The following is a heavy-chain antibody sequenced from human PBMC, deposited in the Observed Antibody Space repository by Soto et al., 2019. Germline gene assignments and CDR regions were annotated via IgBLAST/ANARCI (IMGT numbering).Heavy chain of an antibody. V-gene: IGHV3-23*01. CDR1: GFTFSRYA. CDR3: AKETGYSYGSKHNALDF. Sequence: QPGGSLRLSCAGSGFTFSRYAMNWVGQAPGKGLEWVSIMSSRGARTSYAESVKGRFTISRDDSKDTLFLHMNSLGAEDTAVYYFAKETGYSYGSKHNALDFWGQGTTVTVSS. CDR2: MSSRGART. J-gene: IGHJ6*02. D-gene: IGHD5-18*01.